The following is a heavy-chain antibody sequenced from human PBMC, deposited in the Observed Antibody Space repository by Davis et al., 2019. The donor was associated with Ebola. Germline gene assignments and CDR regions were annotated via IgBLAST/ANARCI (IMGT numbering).Heavy chain of an antibody. V-gene: IGHV3-30*14. CDR2: ISYDGSNK. J-gene: IGHJ6*02. CDR1: GFTFSSYA. Sequence: PGGSLRLSCAASGFTFSSYAMHWVRQAPGKGLEWVAVISYDGSNKYYADSVKGRFTISRDNSKNTLYLQMNSLRAEDTAVYYCARDNTSYYYGMDVWGQGTTVTVSS. CDR3: ARDNTSYYYGMDV. D-gene: IGHD2/OR15-2a*01.